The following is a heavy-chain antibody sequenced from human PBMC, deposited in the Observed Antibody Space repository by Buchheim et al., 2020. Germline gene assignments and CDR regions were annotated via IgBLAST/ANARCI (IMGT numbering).Heavy chain of an antibody. CDR2: ISYDGSNK. CDR3: ARDLFARIAARPGGMDV. CDR1: GFTFSSYS. V-gene: IGHV3-30*03. Sequence: VQLVESGGGLVQPGGSLRLSCAASGFTFSSYSMNWVRQAPGKGLEWVAVISYDGSNKYYADSVKGRFTISRDNSKNTLYLQMNSLRAEDTAVYYCARDLFARIAARPGGMDVWGQGTT. D-gene: IGHD6-6*01. J-gene: IGHJ6*02.